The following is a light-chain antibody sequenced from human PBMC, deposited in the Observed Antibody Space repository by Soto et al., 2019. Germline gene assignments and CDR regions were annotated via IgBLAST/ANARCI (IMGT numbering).Light chain of an antibody. J-gene: IGLJ1*01. CDR1: SSDVGAYSY. V-gene: IGLV2-14*03. CDR3: SSFTGSTSYV. Sequence: QAASVSGSPGQSVTISCTGTSSDVGAYSYVSWYRQHPGKVPKLMIYDVSDRPSGVSNRFSGSKSGNTASLTISGLQAEDEADYYCSSFTGSTSYVFGSGTKLTVL. CDR2: DVS.